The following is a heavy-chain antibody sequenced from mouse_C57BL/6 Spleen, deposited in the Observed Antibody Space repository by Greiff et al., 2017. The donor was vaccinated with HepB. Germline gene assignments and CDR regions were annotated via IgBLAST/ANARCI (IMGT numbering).Heavy chain of an antibody. J-gene: IGHJ4*01. CDR1: GYTFTDYE. V-gene: IGHV1-15*01. CDR3: TRGYDYAMDY. D-gene: IGHD1-2*01. Sequence: QVQLQQSGAELVRPGASVTLSCKASGYTFTDYEMHWVKQTPVHGLEWIGAIDPETGGTAYNQKFKGKDILTADKSSSTAYMELRSLTSEDSAVYYCTRGYDYAMDYWGQGTSVTVSS. CDR2: IDPETGGT.